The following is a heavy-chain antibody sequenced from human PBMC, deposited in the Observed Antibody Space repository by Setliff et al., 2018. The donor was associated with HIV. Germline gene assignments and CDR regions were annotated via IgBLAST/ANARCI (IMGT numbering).Heavy chain of an antibody. CDR1: GGSISSGSYY. D-gene: IGHD6-19*01. J-gene: IGHJ6*03. V-gene: IGHV4-61*09. CDR3: ARSRESSGYYRDYYYYLDF. Sequence: SETLSLTCSVSGGSISSGSYYWSWIRQPAGKGLEWIGHIYTSGSTNYNPSLKSRVTISVHTSRNQFSLKLSSVTAADTAVYYCARSRESSGYYRDYYYYLDFWAKGPRSPSP. CDR2: IYTSGST.